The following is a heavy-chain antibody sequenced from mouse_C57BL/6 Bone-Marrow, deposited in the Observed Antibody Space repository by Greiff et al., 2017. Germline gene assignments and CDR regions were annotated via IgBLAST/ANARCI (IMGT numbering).Heavy chain of an antibody. J-gene: IGHJ3*01. CDR3: ARHLNWENWFAY. Sequence: EVKLVESGGDLVKPGGSLKLSYAASGFTFSSYGMSWVRQTPDKRLEWVATISSGGSYTYYPDSVKGRFTISRDNAKNTLYLQMSSLTSEDTAMYYCARHLNWENWFAYWGQGTLVTVSA. D-gene: IGHD4-1*01. CDR2: ISSGGSYT. V-gene: IGHV5-6*01. CDR1: GFTFSSYG.